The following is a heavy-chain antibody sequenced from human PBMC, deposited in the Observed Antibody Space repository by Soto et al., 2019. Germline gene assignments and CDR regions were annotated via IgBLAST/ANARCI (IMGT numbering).Heavy chain of an antibody. D-gene: IGHD5-12*01. V-gene: IGHV4-39*01. CDR3: ARHDGYSGYHYFDY. CDR2: IYYSGST. J-gene: IGHJ4*02. CDR1: GGSISSSSYY. Sequence: SETLSLTCTVSGGSISSSSYYWGWIRQPPGKGLEWIGSIYYSGSTYYNPSLKSRVTISVDTSKNQFSLKLSSVTAADTAVYYCARHDGYSGYHYFDYWGQGILVTVSS.